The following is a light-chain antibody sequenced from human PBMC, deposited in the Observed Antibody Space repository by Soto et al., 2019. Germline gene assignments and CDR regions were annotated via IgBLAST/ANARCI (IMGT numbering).Light chain of an antibody. V-gene: IGLV2-14*01. J-gene: IGLJ2*01. CDR1: SSDVGGYNY. CDR2: DVI. Sequence: QSVLTQPASVSGSPGQSITISCTGTSSDVGGYNYVSWYQQHPGKAPKLMIYDVINRPSGVSNRFYCSKSGNTVSLTISGLQDEDEADYYCSSYTSSSTIVFGGGTKLTVL. CDR3: SSYTSSSTIV.